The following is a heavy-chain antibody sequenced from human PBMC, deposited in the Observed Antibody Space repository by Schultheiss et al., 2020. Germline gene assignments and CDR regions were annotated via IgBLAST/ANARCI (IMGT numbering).Heavy chain of an antibody. Sequence: GGFLRLSCKVSGYSFTSNWIGWVRQMPGKGLEWMGSIHPIDSDTRYSPSFQGQVTFSVDKSISVAYLQWSSLKASDTAMYYCARRGYKFGYDAFDIRVQGTMVTVSS. CDR2: IHPIDSDT. CDR1: GYSFTSNW. D-gene: IGHD5-18*01. J-gene: IGHJ3*02. V-gene: IGHV5-51*01. CDR3: ARRGYKFGYDAFDI.